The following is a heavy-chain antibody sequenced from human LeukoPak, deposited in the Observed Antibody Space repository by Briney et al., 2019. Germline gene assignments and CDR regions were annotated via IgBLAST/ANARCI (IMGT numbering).Heavy chain of an antibody. D-gene: IGHD1-1*01. Sequence: ASVKVSCKASGYTFTGYYMHWVRQAPGQGLEWMGWINPNSGGTNYAQKFQGRVTMTRDTSISTAYMELSRLRSDDTAVYYCARCNWNVAPSRDGYYYYYYMDVWGKGTTVTVSS. V-gene: IGHV1-2*02. CDR3: ARCNWNVAPSRDGYYYYYYMDV. CDR1: GYTFTGYY. CDR2: INPNSGGT. J-gene: IGHJ6*03.